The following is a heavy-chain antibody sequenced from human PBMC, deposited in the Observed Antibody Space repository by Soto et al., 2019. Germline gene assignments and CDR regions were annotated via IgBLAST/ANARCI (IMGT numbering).Heavy chain of an antibody. V-gene: IGHV3-7*01. J-gene: IGHJ4*02. CDR3: SPSLDY. CDR2: INQDGSEK. CDR1: GFTFSTYW. Sequence: EVQLVESGGGLVQPGGSLRLSCAASGFTFSTYWMDWVRQVPGKGLEWVANINQDGSEKHYIDSVKGRFTISRDNAKNSLYLQMSSLTAEDSALYYCSPSLDYWGQGTLVTVSS.